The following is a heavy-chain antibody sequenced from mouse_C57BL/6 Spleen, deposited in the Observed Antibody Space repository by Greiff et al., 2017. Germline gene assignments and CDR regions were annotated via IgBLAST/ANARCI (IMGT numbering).Heavy chain of an antibody. CDR3: ARDYGSSYAYYFDY. D-gene: IGHD1-1*01. Sequence: QVQLQQPGAELVRPGSSVKLSCKASGYTFTSYWMDWVKQRPGQGLEWIGNIYPSDSETHYNQKFKDKATLTVDKSSSTAYMQLSSLTSGDSAVYYCARDYGSSYAYYFDYWGQGTTLTVSS. V-gene: IGHV1-61*01. CDR1: GYTFTSYW. CDR2: IYPSDSET. J-gene: IGHJ2*01.